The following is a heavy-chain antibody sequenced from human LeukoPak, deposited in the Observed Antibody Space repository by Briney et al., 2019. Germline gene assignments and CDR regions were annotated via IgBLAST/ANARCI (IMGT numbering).Heavy chain of an antibody. D-gene: IGHD5-12*01. CDR1: GFIFSDHG. Sequence: GGSLRLSCSASGFIFSDHGLNWVRQAPGKGLEWVASIDSSSGYLYYADSVKGRFTISRDNAENSLFLQMNSLRAEDTAVYFCTRMAGYDFFEPFDIWGQGTLVTVSS. J-gene: IGHJ4*02. V-gene: IGHV3-21*01. CDR2: IDSSSGYL. CDR3: TRMAGYDFFEPFDI.